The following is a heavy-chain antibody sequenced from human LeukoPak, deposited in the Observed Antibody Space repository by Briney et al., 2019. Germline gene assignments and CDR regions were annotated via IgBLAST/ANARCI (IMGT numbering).Heavy chain of an antibody. Sequence: GGSLRLSCAASGFSFDDYGMSWVRHAPGKGLEWVSGINWDGGSAACADSVNGRFTISRDNAKNSLYLQMNSLRTEDTAFYYCARDRLAATGLFDYWGQGTLVSVSS. V-gene: IGHV3-20*04. J-gene: IGHJ4*02. CDR3: ARDRLAATGLFDY. CDR1: GFSFDDYG. CDR2: INWDGGSA. D-gene: IGHD6-13*01.